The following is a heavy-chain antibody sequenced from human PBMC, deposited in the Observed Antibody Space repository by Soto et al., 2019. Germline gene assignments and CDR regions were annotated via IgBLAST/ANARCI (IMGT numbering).Heavy chain of an antibody. V-gene: IGHV3-23*01. J-gene: IGHJ4*02. CDR3: GKDLRAGGNYVFDSDF. Sequence: EVQLLESGGGLVQPGGSLRLSCAASGFTFSSYGMTWVRQAPGKRLERVSFSSATRAGTYYADSVMGRFTSSSDNSNNTLYLQMTSLRADDTAVYYCGKDLRAGGNYVFDSDFWGQGVVVSVSS. CDR2: SSATRAGT. CDR1: GFTFSSYG. D-gene: IGHD1-7*01.